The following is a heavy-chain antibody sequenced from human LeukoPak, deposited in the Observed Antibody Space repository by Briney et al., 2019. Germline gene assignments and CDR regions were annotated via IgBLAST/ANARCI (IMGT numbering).Heavy chain of an antibody. CDR2: IYYSGST. Sequence: SETLSLTCTVSGGSIGSYYWSWIRQPPGKGLEWIGYIYYSGSTNYNPSLKSRVTISVDTSKNQFSLKLSSVTAADTAVYYCARAVETVAYYFDYWGQGTLVTVSS. J-gene: IGHJ4*02. CDR1: GGSIGSYY. V-gene: IGHV4-59*01. CDR3: ARAVETVAYYFDY. D-gene: IGHD4-17*01.